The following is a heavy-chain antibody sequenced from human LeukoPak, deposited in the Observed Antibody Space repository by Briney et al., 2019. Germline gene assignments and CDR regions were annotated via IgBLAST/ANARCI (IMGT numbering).Heavy chain of an antibody. Sequence: GASVKVSCKTSGYTFTSYYMHWVRQAPGQGLEWMGIIHPSGGSTSNAQKFQGGVTMTRGTSTSTVYMEVSSLRSEDTAVYYCARDREAAAGTGGLFGYWGQGTLVTVSS. D-gene: IGHD6-13*01. V-gene: IGHV1-46*01. CDR1: GYTFTSYY. CDR3: ARDREAAAGTGGLFGY. CDR2: IHPSGGST. J-gene: IGHJ4*02.